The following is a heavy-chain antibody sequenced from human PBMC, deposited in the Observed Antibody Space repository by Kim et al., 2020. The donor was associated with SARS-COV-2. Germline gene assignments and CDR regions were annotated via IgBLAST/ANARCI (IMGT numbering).Heavy chain of an antibody. D-gene: IGHD2-15*01. V-gene: IGHV3-9*01. CDR3: TRDVVAGGADV. CDR2: I. Sequence: IDDADSVKGRFITSRDNARNSLYLQMNSLRPEDTALYYCTRDVVAGGADVWGQGTAVIVSS. J-gene: IGHJ6*02.